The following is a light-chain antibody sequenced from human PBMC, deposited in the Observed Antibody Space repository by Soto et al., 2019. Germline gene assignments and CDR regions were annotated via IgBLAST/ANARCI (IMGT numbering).Light chain of an antibody. J-gene: IGKJ1*01. CDR1: QSVSSY. CDR3: QQRSNWPVT. V-gene: IGKV3-11*01. Sequence: ENVLTQFPDTLSLSPGQRATLSCRASQSVSSYLAWYQQKPGQAPRLLIYDASNRATGIPARFSGSGSGTDFTLTISSLEPEDFAVYYCQQRSNWPVTFGQGTKLDI. CDR2: DAS.